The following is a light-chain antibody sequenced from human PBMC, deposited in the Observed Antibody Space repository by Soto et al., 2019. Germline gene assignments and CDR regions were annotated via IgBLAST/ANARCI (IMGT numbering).Light chain of an antibody. J-gene: IGLJ3*02. CDR1: SSNIGSNY. V-gene: IGLV1-47*02. CDR2: SNN. Sequence: QSVLTQPPSASGTTGQRVTISCSGSSSNIGSNYVYWYQQLPGTAPKLLLYSNNQRPSGVPDRFSGSKSGTSASLAISGLRSEDEAEYYCAAWDDSLSGRVFGGGTQLTVL. CDR3: AAWDDSLSGRV.